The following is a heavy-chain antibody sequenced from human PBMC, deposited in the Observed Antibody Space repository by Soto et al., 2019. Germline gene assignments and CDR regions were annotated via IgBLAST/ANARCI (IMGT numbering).Heavy chain of an antibody. CDR3: VRGGDNGILTY. J-gene: IGHJ4*02. Sequence: QVQLVQSGAEVKKPGASVKVSCKASGYTFPTYAMHWVRQAPGQRPEWMGRINGGTGNTKYSQKLQDRVTLTRDTSATTAYMELSSLRSEDMAVYYCVRGGDNGILTYWGQGTLVTVSS. CDR1: GYTFPTYA. D-gene: IGHD3-9*01. CDR2: INGGTGNT. V-gene: IGHV1-3*01.